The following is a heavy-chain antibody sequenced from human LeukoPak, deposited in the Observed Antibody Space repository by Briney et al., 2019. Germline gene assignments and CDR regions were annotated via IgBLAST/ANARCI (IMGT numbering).Heavy chain of an antibody. V-gene: IGHV5-51*01. D-gene: IGHD2-2*01. CDR3: ARLQYQLLCPNWFDP. CDR2: IYPGDSDT. CDR1: GYSFTSYW. Sequence: GESLKISCKGSGYSFTSYWIGWVRQTPGKGLEWMGIIYPGDSDTRYSPSFQGQVTISADKSISTAYLQWSSLKASDTAMYCCARLQYQLLCPNWFDPWGQGTLVTVSS. J-gene: IGHJ5*02.